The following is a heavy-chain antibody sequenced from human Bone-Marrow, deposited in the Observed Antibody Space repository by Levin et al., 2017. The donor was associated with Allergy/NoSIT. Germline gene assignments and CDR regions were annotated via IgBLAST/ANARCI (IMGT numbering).Heavy chain of an antibody. CDR1: RLTFNSYA. CDR3: ASFELGSLYYGLDV. Sequence: GGSLRLSCVDSRLTFNSYAMSWVRQAPGKRLEWVSAISGSGGRTHYADSVKGRFTISRDNSKNTLYLEMNSLRADDTAVYYCASFELGSLYYGLDVWGQGTTVTVSS. D-gene: IGHD3-10*01. V-gene: IGHV3-23*01. CDR2: ISGSGGRT. J-gene: IGHJ6*02.